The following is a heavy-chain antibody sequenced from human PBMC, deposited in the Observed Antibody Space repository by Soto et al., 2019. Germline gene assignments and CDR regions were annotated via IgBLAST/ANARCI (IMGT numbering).Heavy chain of an antibody. V-gene: IGHV3-23*01. J-gene: IGHJ6*02. Sequence: EVQLLESGGGLVQPGGSLRLSCAASGFTFSSYAMSWVRQAPGKGLEWVSAISGSGGSTYYADSVKGRFTISRDNSKNTRYLQMNSLRAEDTAVYYCAKETSGVGATHYYGMDVWGQGTTVTVSS. D-gene: IGHD1-26*01. CDR3: AKETSGVGATHYYGMDV. CDR1: GFTFSSYA. CDR2: ISGSGGST.